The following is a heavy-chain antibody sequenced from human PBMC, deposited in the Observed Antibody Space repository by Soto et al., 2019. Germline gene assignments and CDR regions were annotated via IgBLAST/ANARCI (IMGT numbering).Heavy chain of an antibody. CDR2: IKSKTDGGTT. V-gene: IGHV3-15*07. CDR3: TTLDTCSGGSCYLHYYYGMDV. CDR1: GFTFSNAW. J-gene: IGHJ6*02. D-gene: IGHD2-15*01. Sequence: GGSLRLSCAASGFTFSNAWMNWVRQAPGKGLEWVGRIKSKTDGGTTDYAAPVKGRFTISRDHSKNTLYLQMNSLKTEDTAVYYCTTLDTCSGGSCYLHYYYGMDVWGQGTTVTVSS.